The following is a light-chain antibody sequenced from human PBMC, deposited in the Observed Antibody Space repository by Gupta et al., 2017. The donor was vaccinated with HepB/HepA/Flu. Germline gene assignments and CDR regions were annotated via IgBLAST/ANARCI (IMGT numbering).Light chain of an antibody. V-gene: IGKV3-11*01. CDR3: QQHNDWPLT. J-gene: IGKJ4*01. Sequence: EIVLTQSPATLSLSPGERATLSCWASQSVSSNLAWYQQKLGQAPRLLMYGSSNRAAGIPARFSGSGSGTDFTLTISRLEPEDVAVYYCQQHNDWPLTFGGGTKVEI. CDR1: QSVSSN. CDR2: GSS.